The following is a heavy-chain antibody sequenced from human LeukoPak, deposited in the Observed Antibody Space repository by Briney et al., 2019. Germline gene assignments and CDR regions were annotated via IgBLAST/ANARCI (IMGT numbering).Heavy chain of an antibody. V-gene: IGHV4-39*01. J-gene: IGHJ4*02. CDR1: GDITHY. Sequence: SETLSLTCTVSGDITHYWGWIRQPPGKGLECIGSIYFSGSTYYNPSLRSRVTISLDTSKKQLSLKLSSVTAVDTAVYYCARHNGGGVGSYVAPGPPDYFDYWGQGNLVTVST. CDR2: IYFSGST. CDR3: ARHNGGGVGSYVAPGPPDYFDY. D-gene: IGHD1-26*01.